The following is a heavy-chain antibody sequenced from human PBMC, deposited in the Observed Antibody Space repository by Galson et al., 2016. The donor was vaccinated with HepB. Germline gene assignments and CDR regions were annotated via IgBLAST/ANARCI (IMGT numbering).Heavy chain of an antibody. CDR3: AHSTFSLLPNAFHV. Sequence: PALVKPTQTLTLTCTFSGFSLSTNSIYVGWIRQPPGEALEWLALIYWNDDKRYSPSLKNRLTITKDTSKNQVFLTMTNMNPVDTGTYFCAHSTFSLLPNAFHVWGQGTVVTVSS. J-gene: IGHJ3*01. D-gene: IGHD3-9*01. V-gene: IGHV2-5*01. CDR2: IYWNDDK. CDR1: GFSLSTNSIY.